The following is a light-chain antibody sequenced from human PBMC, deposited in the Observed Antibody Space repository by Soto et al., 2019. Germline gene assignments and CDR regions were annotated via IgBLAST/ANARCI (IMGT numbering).Light chain of an antibody. Sequence: EIVMTQSPATLSVSPGERATLSCRASQSVSSNLAWYQQKPGQAPRLLIYGASTRANGIPARFSGSGSGTDFTLTISRLQSEDFAVYYCQQYNNWTPITFGQGTRLEIK. CDR2: GAS. J-gene: IGKJ5*01. V-gene: IGKV3D-15*01. CDR1: QSVSSN. CDR3: QQYNNWTPIT.